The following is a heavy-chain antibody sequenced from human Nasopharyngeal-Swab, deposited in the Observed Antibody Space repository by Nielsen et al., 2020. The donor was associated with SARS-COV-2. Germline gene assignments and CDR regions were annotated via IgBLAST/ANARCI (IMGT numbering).Heavy chain of an antibody. Sequence: GESLKISCAASGFTFSSYDMHWVRQATGKGLEWVSAIGTAGDTYYPGSVKGRFTISRENAKNSLYLQMNSLRAGDTAVYYCARDGYSSSWYDYWGQGTLVTVSS. CDR1: GFTFSSYD. CDR2: IGTAGDT. D-gene: IGHD6-13*01. V-gene: IGHV3-13*01. CDR3: ARDGYSSSWYDY. J-gene: IGHJ4*02.